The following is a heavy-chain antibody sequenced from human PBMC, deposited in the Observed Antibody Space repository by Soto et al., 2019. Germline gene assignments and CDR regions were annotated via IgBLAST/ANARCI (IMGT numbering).Heavy chain of an antibody. J-gene: IGHJ4*02. CDR1: GFTFRSYG. D-gene: IGHD4-17*01. CDR3: ARHIGILTGTTEY. CDR2: ISHDGDTT. V-gene: IGHV3-23*04. Sequence: EVQLVESGGGSVQPGGSLRLSCAASGFTFRSYGMSWVRQAPGKGLEWVSVISHDGDTTYYADSVKGRFTISRDNSKSTVYLQMSSLRADDTAVYYCARHIGILTGTTEYWGQGTLVTVSS.